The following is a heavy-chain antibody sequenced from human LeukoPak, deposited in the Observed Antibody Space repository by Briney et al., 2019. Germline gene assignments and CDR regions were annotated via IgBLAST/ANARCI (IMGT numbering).Heavy chain of an antibody. J-gene: IGHJ3*02. Sequence: SETLSLTCAVYGGSFSGYYWSWIRQPPGKGLEWIGEINHSGSTNYNPSLKSRVTISVDTSKNQFSLKLSSVTAADTAVYYCARGRRGYYYGSGSYEGVVFGAFDIWGQGTMVTVSS. CDR2: INHSGST. D-gene: IGHD3-10*01. CDR3: ARGRRGYYYGSGSYEGVVFGAFDI. V-gene: IGHV4-34*01. CDR1: GGSFSGYY.